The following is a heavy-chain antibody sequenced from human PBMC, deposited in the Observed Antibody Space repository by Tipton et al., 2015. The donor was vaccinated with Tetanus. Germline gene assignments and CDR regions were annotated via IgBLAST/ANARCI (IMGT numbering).Heavy chain of an antibody. Sequence: TLSLTCSVSGASISSYYWSWIRQPPGKGLEWIGSISNSGGTFYNPSLKSRVIISVDTSKNQFSLRLTSVTAADTAVFYCARRPNWMNYFDSRGHGILVTVSS. CDR2: ISNSGGT. CDR1: GASISSYY. V-gene: IGHV4-59*05. J-gene: IGHJ4*01. CDR3: ARRPNWMNYFDS. D-gene: IGHD2-2*03.